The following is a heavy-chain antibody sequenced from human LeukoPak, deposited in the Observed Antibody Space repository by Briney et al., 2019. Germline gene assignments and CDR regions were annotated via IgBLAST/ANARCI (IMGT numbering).Heavy chain of an antibody. V-gene: IGHV4-39*07. Sequence: PSETLSLTCTVSGGSISSSSYYWGWIRQPPGKGLEWIGSIYYSGSTYYNPSLKSRVTISVDTSKNQFSLKLSSVTAADTAVYYCARSEGYCSGGSCYGAFDIWGQGTMVTVSS. CDR3: ARSEGYCSGGSCYGAFDI. D-gene: IGHD2-15*01. J-gene: IGHJ3*02. CDR2: IYYSGST. CDR1: GGSISSSSYY.